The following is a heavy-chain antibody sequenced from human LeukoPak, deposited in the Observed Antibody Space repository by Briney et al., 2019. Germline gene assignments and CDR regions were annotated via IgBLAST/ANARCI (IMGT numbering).Heavy chain of an antibody. CDR3: ARDRLGCSSTSCYSGAFDI. CDR2: ISSSSSYI. CDR1: GFTFSSYS. D-gene: IGHD2-2*01. J-gene: IGHJ3*02. V-gene: IGHV3-21*01. Sequence: PGGSLRLSCAASGFTFSSYSMNWVRQAPGKGLEWVSSISSSSSYIYHADSVKGRFTISRDNAKNSLYLQMNSLRAEDTAVYYCARDRLGCSSTSCYSGAFDIWGQGTMVTVSS.